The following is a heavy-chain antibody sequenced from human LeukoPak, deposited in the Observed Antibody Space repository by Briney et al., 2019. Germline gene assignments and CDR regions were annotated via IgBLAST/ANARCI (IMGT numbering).Heavy chain of an antibody. D-gene: IGHD2-2*01. CDR1: GYTFTSYD. J-gene: IGHJ6*02. V-gene: IGHV1-8*01. CDR3: ARDIVVVTPQYYYYGMDV. CDR2: MNPNSGNT. Sequence: ASVKVSCKASGYTFTSYDINWVRQATGQGLEWMGWMNPNSGNTGYAQKFQGRVTMTRNTSISTAYMELSGLRSEDTAVYYCARDIVVVTPQYYYYGMDVWGQGTTVTVSS.